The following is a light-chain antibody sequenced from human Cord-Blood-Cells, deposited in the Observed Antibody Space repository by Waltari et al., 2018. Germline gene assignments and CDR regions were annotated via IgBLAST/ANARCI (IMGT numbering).Light chain of an antibody. J-gene: IGKJ2*01. CDR1: QSISSY. V-gene: IGKV1-39*01. CDR2: AAS. CDR3: QQSYSTPDT. Sequence: DIQMTQSPSSLSASVGDRVTITCRASQSISSYLNWYQQKPGKAPKLLIYAASSLQSGVPLRFSGSGSGTEFTLTISSLQPEDFATYYCQQSYSTPDTFGQGTKLEIK.